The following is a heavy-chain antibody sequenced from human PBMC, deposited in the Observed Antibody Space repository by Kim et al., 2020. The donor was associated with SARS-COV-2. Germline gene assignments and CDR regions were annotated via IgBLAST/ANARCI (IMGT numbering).Heavy chain of an antibody. Sequence: SETLSLTCTVSGGSVSSGSYYWSWIRQPPGKALEWIGYIYNSGNTNYNPSLKSRVTISKDTSSNQFSLKLNSVTAADTAVYYCARDSGYDLTGFDYWGQG. J-gene: IGHJ4*02. CDR2: IYNSGNT. CDR1: GGSVSSGSYY. V-gene: IGHV4-61*01. D-gene: IGHD5-12*01. CDR3: ARDSGYDLTGFDY.